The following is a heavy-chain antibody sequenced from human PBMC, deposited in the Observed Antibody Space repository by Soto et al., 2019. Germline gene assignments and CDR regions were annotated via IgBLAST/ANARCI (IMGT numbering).Heavy chain of an antibody. CDR1: GGSISSSSYY. D-gene: IGHD1-26*01. Sequence: LSLTCTVSGGSISSSSYYWGWMRQPPGKGLEWIGSIYYSGSTYYNPSLKSRVTISVDTSKNQFSLKLSSVTAADTAVYYCARHRSIVGATVYFDYWGQGTLVTVSS. CDR3: ARHRSIVGATVYFDY. V-gene: IGHV4-39*01. CDR2: IYYSGST. J-gene: IGHJ4*02.